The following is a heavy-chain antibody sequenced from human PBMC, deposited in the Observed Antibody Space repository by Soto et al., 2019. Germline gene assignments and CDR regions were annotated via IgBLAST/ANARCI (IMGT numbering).Heavy chain of an antibody. CDR3: VRPLPSGQTHARDV. Sequence: LRLSCVASGLPVAGSYMAWVRQAPGKGLEWASVIYNDGTTYYSQSVEGRFTISRDTSKNTLYLQMDRLRDEDTAVYYCVRPLPSGQTHARDVWGQGTTVTVSS. CDR2: IYNDGTT. V-gene: IGHV3-53*01. D-gene: IGHD3-10*01. J-gene: IGHJ6*02. CDR1: GLPVAGSY.